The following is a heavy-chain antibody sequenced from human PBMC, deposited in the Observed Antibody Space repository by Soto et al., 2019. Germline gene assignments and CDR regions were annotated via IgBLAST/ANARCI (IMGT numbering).Heavy chain of an antibody. CDR1: GFTFSLYS. J-gene: IGHJ4*02. Sequence: AGGSLRLSCAASGFTFSLYSMIWVRQAPGKGLEWVASITSSSSYIYYEDSLKGRFTISRDNAKNSLFLQLDSLRAEDTAVYFCVRARSTDSRPDYWGQGTLVPVSS. V-gene: IGHV3-21*01. D-gene: IGHD3-22*01. CDR3: VRARSTDSRPDY. CDR2: ITSSSSYI.